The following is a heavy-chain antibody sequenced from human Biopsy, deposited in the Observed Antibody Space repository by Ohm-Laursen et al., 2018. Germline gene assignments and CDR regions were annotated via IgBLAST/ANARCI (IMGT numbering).Heavy chain of an antibody. Sequence: GSLRLSCAASGFMFSASWMSWVRRAPGKGLEWVANINPDGSVKYFADSVKGRFTISRDNAENSMYLQMSSLTVDDTAVYYCARDERWGQGTLVTVSS. CDR3: ARDER. J-gene: IGHJ4*02. CDR1: GFMFSASW. CDR2: INPDGSVK. D-gene: IGHD5-24*01. V-gene: IGHV3-7*01.